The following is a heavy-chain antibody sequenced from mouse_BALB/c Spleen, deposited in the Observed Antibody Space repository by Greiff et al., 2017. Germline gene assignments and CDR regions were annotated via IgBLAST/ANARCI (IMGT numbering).Heavy chain of an antibody. Sequence: EVQLVESGGGLVKLGGSLKLSCAASGFTFSSYYMSWVRQTPEKRLELVAAINSNGGSTYYPDTVKGRFTISRDNAKNTLYLQMSSLKSEDTALYYCARRDYDGFAYWGQGTLVTVSA. CDR1: GFTFSSYY. CDR3: ARRDYDGFAY. J-gene: IGHJ3*01. V-gene: IGHV5-6-2*01. D-gene: IGHD2-4*01. CDR2: INSNGGST.